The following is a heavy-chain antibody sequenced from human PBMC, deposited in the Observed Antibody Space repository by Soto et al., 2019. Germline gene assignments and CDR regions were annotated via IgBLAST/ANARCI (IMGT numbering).Heavy chain of an antibody. Sequence: PSETLSLTCAVSGGSISSGGYSWSWIRQPPGKGLEWIGYIYHSGSTYYNPSLKSRVTISVDRSKNQFSLKLSSVTAADTAVYYCARAGHYYDSSGYYEYYFDYWGQGTLVTVSS. V-gene: IGHV4-30-2*01. CDR3: ARAGHYYDSSGYYEYYFDY. J-gene: IGHJ4*02. D-gene: IGHD3-22*01. CDR1: GGSISSGGYS. CDR2: IYHSGST.